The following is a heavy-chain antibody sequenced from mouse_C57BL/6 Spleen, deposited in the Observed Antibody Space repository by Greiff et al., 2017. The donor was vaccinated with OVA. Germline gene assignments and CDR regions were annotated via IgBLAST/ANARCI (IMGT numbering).Heavy chain of an antibody. D-gene: IGHD1-1*01. CDR1: GYTFTDYE. V-gene: IGHV1-15*01. J-gene: IGHJ1*03. CDR3: ARRPYYYGSSYGYFDV. CDR2: IDPETGGT. Sequence: QVQLQQSGAELVRPGASVTLSCKASGYTFTDYEMHWVKQTPVHGLEWIGAIDPETGGTAYNQKFKGKVILTADKSSSTAFMELLSLTSEDSAVYYCARRPYYYGSSYGYFDVWGTGTTVTVSA.